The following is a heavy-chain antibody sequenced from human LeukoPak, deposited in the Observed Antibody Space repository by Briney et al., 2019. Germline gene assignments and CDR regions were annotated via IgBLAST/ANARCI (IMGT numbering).Heavy chain of an antibody. D-gene: IGHD6-19*01. CDR2: ISWNSGII. J-gene: IGHJ4*02. CDR3: AKDYRAVAGTGGAFDY. CDR1: GFTFDDYA. V-gene: IGHV3-9*03. Sequence: GGSLRLSCAASGFTFDDYAMHWVRQAPGKGLEWVSGISWNSGIIVYADSVKGRFTISRDNAKNSLYLQMNSLRPEDMGLYYCAKDYRAVAGTGGAFDYWGQGTLVTVSS.